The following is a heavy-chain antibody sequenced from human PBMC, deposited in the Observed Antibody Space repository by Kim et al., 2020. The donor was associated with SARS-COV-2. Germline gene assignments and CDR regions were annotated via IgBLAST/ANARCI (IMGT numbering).Heavy chain of an antibody. Sequence: SFQGQVTISADKSISTAYLQWSSLKASDTAMYYCARLLAAADLTNWFDPWGQGTLVTVSS. V-gene: IGHV5-51*01. CDR3: ARLLAAADLTNWFDP. D-gene: IGHD6-13*01. J-gene: IGHJ5*02.